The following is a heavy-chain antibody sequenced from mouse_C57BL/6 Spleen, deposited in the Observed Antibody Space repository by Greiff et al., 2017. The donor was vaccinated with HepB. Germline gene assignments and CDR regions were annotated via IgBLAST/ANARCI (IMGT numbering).Heavy chain of an antibody. CDR2: IIYDGSN. CDR1: GYSITSGYY. V-gene: IGHV3-6*01. Sequence: EVQLVESGPGLVKPSQSLSLTCSVTGYSITSGYYWNWIRQFPGNKLEWMGYIIYDGSNNYNPSLKNRISITRDTSKNQFFLKLNSVTTEDTATYYCARLGPTVRDYAMDYWGQGTSVTVSS. CDR3: ARLGPTVRDYAMDY. D-gene: IGHD1-1*01. J-gene: IGHJ4*01.